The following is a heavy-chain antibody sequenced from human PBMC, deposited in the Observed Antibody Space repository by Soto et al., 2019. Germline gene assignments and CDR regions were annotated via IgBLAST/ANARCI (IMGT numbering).Heavy chain of an antibody. D-gene: IGHD3-22*01. CDR3: ARSRGYYDTSGYYYY. V-gene: IGHV4-4*02. CDR2: IYHGGST. CDR1: GGSISSSTW. Sequence: SETLSLTCAVSGGSISSSTWWSWVRQPPGKGLEWIGDIYHGGSTHYNPSLKSRVTISIDKSKNQFSLKLSSVTAADTAVYYCARSRGYYDTSGYYYYWGQGTLVTVSS. J-gene: IGHJ4*02.